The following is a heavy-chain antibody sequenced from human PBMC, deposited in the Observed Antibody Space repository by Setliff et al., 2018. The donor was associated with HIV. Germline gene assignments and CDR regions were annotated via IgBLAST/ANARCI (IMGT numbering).Heavy chain of an antibody. CDR3: ARAYFGSGIYY. D-gene: IGHD3-10*01. J-gene: IGHJ4*02. CDR2: IYTSGSV. Sequence: SETLSLTCNVSDDSFSTNYWSWVRQPPGKGLEWIGYIYTSGSVNYNPSLNSRVTISVNTSKNQFSLKVNSVTAADTAVYYCARAYFGSGIYYWGQGTLVTVSS. V-gene: IGHV4-4*09. CDR1: DDSFSTNY.